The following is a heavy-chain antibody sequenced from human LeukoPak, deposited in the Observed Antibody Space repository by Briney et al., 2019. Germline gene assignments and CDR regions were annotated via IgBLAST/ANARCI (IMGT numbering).Heavy chain of an antibody. J-gene: IGHJ4*02. CDR2: IRYDGSNK. Sequence: GGSLRLSCAASGFTFSSYGMHWVRQAPGKGLEWVAFIRYDGSNKYYADSVKGRFTISRDNSKNTLYLQMNSLRAEDTAVYYCAKGLSGIAAAGDYWGQGTLVTVSS. V-gene: IGHV3-30*02. CDR1: GFTFSSYG. D-gene: IGHD6-13*01. CDR3: AKGLSGIAAAGDY.